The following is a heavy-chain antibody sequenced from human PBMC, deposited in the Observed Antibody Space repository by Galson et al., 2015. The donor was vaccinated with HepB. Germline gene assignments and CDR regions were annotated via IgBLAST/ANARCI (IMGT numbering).Heavy chain of an antibody. J-gene: IGHJ4*02. Sequence: SRRLACAASGVTVSSYAMIWVRQAQGKGLEWVSAISGSGGSTYYADSVKGRFTISRDNSKNTLYLQMNSLRADYTAVDYCAKASADSSSWYETYYFDYWGQGTLVTVSS. V-gene: IGHV3-23*01. CDR3: AKASADSSSWYETYYFDY. D-gene: IGHD6-13*01. CDR1: GVTVSSYA. CDR2: ISGSGGST.